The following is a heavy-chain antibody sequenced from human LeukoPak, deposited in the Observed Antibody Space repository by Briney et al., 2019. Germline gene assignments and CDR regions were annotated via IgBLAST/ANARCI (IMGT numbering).Heavy chain of an antibody. J-gene: IGHJ4*02. CDR3: ARHPSVGAAGTDY. D-gene: IGHD6-13*01. CDR1: GGSFSSYY. V-gene: IGHV4-34*01. CDR2: INHSGST. Sequence: SETLSLTCAVYGGSFSSYYWSWIRQPPGKGLEWIGEINHSGSTNYNPSLKSRVTISVDTSKNQFSLKLSSVTAADTAVYYCARHPSVGAAGTDYWGQGTLVTVSS.